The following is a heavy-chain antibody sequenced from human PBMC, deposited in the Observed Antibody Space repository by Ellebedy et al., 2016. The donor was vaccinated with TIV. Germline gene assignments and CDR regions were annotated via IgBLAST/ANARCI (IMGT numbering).Heavy chain of an antibody. CDR3: AREGDGSGIYSLWLDS. J-gene: IGHJ5*01. CDR1: GFTVSSSS. Sequence: PGGSLRLSCAASGFTVSSSSLNSVRQAQGKGLEWVANIKQDGTAKFYVESVKGRFTISIDTGKNSLFLQMNSLSAEDTALYHCAREGDGSGIYSLWLDSWGQGTLVTVSS. V-gene: IGHV3-7*01. D-gene: IGHD3-10*01. CDR2: IKQDGTAK.